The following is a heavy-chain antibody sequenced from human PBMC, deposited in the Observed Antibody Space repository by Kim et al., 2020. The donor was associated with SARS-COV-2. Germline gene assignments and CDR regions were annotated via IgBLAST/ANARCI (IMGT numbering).Heavy chain of an antibody. D-gene: IGHD6-13*01. CDR3: ARHFRRSWIDY. Sequence: SETLSLTCAVYGGSFSGYYWSWIRQPPGKGLEWIGEINHSGSTNYNPSLKSRVTISVDTSKNQFSLKLSSVTAADTAGYYCARHFRRSWIDYWGQGTLVTVSS. J-gene: IGHJ4*02. V-gene: IGHV4-34*01. CDR1: GGSFSGYY. CDR2: INHSGST.